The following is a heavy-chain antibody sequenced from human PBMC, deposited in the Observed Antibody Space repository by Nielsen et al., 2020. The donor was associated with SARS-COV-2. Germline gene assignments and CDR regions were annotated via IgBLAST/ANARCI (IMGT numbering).Heavy chain of an antibody. D-gene: IGHD2-15*01. Sequence: SGPTLVKPTQTLTLTCTFSGISLSTSGVDVRWIRQPPGKDLEWLALIYWDDDKRSSPSLKSRLTITKDTSKNQVVLTMTNMDPVDTATYYCARIYIPLLNGDFDIWGQGTMVTVSS. CDR1: GISLSTSGVD. CDR2: IYWDDDK. J-gene: IGHJ3*02. CDR3: ARIYIPLLNGDFDI. V-gene: IGHV2-5*02.